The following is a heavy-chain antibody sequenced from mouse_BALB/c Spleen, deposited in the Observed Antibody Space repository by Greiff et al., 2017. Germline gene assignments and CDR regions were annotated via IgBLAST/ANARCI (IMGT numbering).Heavy chain of an antibody. J-gene: IGHJ4*01. Sequence: EVNVVESGGGLVQPGGSRKLSCAASGFTFSSFGMHWVRQAPEKGLEWVAYISSGSSTIYYADTVKGRFTISRDNPKNTLFLQMTSLRSEDTAMYYCARRGLYYGYPYAMDYWGQGTSVTVSS. V-gene: IGHV5-17*02. CDR1: GFTFSSFG. CDR3: ARRGLYYGYPYAMDY. D-gene: IGHD2-2*01. CDR2: ISSGSSTI.